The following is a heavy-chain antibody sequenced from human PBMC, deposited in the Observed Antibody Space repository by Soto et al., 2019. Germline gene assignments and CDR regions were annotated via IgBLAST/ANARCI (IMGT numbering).Heavy chain of an antibody. J-gene: IGHJ4*02. D-gene: IGHD6-19*01. CDR2: ISYDGSSK. CDR1: GFTFSSYD. V-gene: IGHV3-30*18. CDR3: AKDRSGSSGLDY. Sequence: QVQLVESGGGVVQPGRSLRLSCAASGFTFSSYDMHWVRQAPGKGLEWVAIISYDGSSKYYTDPVKGRFNIARDNSKNTLYLQMNSRRAEDTAVYYCAKDRSGSSGLDYWGQGTLVTVSS.